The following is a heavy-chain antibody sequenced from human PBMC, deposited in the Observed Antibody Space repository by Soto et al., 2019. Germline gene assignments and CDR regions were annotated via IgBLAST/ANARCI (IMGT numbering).Heavy chain of an antibody. V-gene: IGHV4-61*08. CDR2: IYHSGST. Sequence: SETLSLTCAVSGGSISGGGYSWSWIRQPPGKGLEWIGYIYHSGSTNYNPSLKSRVTISVDTSKNQFSLKLSSVTAADTAVYYCARDRHYDSSGYPIRGSAPWFDYWGQGTLVTVSS. CDR1: GGSISGGGYS. CDR3: ARDRHYDSSGYPIRGSAPWFDY. J-gene: IGHJ4*02. D-gene: IGHD3-22*01.